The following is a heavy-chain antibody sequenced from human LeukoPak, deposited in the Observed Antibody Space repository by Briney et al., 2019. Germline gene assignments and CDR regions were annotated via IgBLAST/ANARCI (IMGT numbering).Heavy chain of an antibody. CDR2: IIPIFGTA. V-gene: IGHV1-69*13. Sequence: ASVKVSCKASGGTFSRNAISWVRQAPGQGLEWMGGIIPIFGTANYAQKFQGRVTITADESTSTAYMELSSLRSEDTGVYYCARGIAAAATRGGVYSYYMDVWGKGTTVTVSS. CDR1: GGTFSRNA. J-gene: IGHJ6*03. D-gene: IGHD6-13*01. CDR3: ARGIAAAATRGGVYSYYMDV.